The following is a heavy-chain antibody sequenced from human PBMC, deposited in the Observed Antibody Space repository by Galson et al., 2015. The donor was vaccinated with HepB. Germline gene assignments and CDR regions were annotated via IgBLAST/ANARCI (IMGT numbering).Heavy chain of an antibody. D-gene: IGHD3-10*01. CDR1: GFTFSSYG. CDR2: ISYDGSNK. Sequence: SLRLSCAASGFTFSSYGMHWVRQAPGKGLEWVAVISYDGSNKYYADSVKGRFTISRDNSKNTLYPQMNSLRAEDTAVYYCAKDGSYYYGSGSYSGWFDPWGQGTLVTVSS. J-gene: IGHJ5*02. V-gene: IGHV3-30*18. CDR3: AKDGSYYYGSGSYSGWFDP.